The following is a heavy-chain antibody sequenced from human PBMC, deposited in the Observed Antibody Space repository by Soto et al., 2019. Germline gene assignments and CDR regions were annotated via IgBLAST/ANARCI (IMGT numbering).Heavy chain of an antibody. J-gene: IGHJ6*02. CDR2: INPSGGST. CDR3: ARDRADYSNYGPQYYYYYGMDV. V-gene: IGHV1-46*01. CDR1: GYTFTSYY. D-gene: IGHD4-4*01. Sequence: ASVKVSCKASGYTFTSYYMHWVRQAPGQGLEWMGIINPSGGSTSYAQKFQGRVTMTRDTSTSTVYMELSSLRSEDTAVYYCARDRADYSNYGPQYYYYYGMDVWGQGTTVTVSS.